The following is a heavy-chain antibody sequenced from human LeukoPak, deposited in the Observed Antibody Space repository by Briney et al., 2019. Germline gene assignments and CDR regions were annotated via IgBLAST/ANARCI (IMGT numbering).Heavy chain of an antibody. Sequence: GGSLRLSCAASGFTFSSYGMNWVRQAPGKGLEWVSSISSSGTYIYFADSVKGRFTISRDNAKNSLYLQMNSLRAEDTALYYCAREQSYSEEIVVVNPPFDYWGQGTLFTVSS. J-gene: IGHJ4*02. CDR2: ISSSGTYI. CDR1: GFTFSSYG. V-gene: IGHV3-21*01. CDR3: AREQSYSEEIVVVNPPFDY. D-gene: IGHD2-21*01.